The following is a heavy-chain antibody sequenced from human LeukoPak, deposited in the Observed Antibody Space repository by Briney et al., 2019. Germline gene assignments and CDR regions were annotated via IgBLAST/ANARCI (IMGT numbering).Heavy chain of an antibody. J-gene: IGHJ4*02. CDR1: GYSISSGYY. Sequence: PSETLSLTCTVSGYSISSGYYWGWIRQPPGKGLEWIGSIYHSGSTYYNLSLKSRVTISVDTSKNQFSPKLSSVTAADTAVYYCARSSGGDTTFDYWGQGTLVTVSS. D-gene: IGHD4-17*01. CDR2: IYHSGST. CDR3: ARSSGGDTTFDY. V-gene: IGHV4-38-2*02.